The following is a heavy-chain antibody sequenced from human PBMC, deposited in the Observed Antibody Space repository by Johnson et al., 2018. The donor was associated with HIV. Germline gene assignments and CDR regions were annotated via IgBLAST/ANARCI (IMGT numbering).Heavy chain of an antibody. D-gene: IGHD3-3*01. Sequence: QVLLVESGGGVVQPGRSLRLSCAASGFTFSSYGMHWVRQAPGKGLEWVAVISYDGSNKYYADSVKGRFTISRDNSKNTLYLQMNSLRAEDTAVNYCTIGRIFEVVMEAFDSWGQGTMVPVSS. V-gene: IGHV3-30*03. CDR3: TIGRIFEVVMEAFDS. J-gene: IGHJ3*02. CDR1: GFTFSSYG. CDR2: ISYDGSNK.